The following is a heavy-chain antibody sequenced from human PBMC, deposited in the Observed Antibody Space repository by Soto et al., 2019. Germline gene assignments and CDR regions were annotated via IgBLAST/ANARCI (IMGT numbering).Heavy chain of an antibody. CDR2: IYYSAST. J-gene: IGHJ6*02. V-gene: IGHV4-30-4*01. Sequence: SETLSLTCSVSGGSINSGDYHWTWIRQFPGKGLEWIGGIYYSASTYYNPALVSRITISLDTSKNQFSLKLTSVTAADMAVYYCAGDSRTPSGGMDVWGQGTTVTVS. CDR3: AGDSRTPSGGMDV. CDR1: GGSINSGDYH.